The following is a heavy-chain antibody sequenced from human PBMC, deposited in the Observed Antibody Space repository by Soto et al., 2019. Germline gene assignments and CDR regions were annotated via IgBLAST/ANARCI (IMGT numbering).Heavy chain of an antibody. V-gene: IGHV1-3*01. CDR2: INADNGNT. Sequence: ASVKVSCKASGYSFSTYVFHWVRQAPGQGLEWMGWINADNGNTKSSQKFQDRVTISRDTSASIAYMELSSLRSEDTAVYYCARDRSDTARRDYYGMDVWGQ. CDR3: ARDRSDTARRDYYGMDV. J-gene: IGHJ6*02. CDR1: GYSFSTYV. D-gene: IGHD3-3*01.